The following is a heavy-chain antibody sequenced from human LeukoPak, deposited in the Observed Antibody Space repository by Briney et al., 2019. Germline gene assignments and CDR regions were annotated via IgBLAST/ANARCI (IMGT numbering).Heavy chain of an antibody. J-gene: IGHJ3*02. V-gene: IGHV4-34*01. CDR2: INHSGST. CDR3: ARTYSSSWEDAFDI. D-gene: IGHD6-13*01. Sequence: SETLSLTCAVYGGSFSGYYWSWIRQPPGKGLEWIGEINHSGSTNYNPSLKSRVTISVDTSKNQFSLKLSSVTAADTAVYYCARTYSSSWEDAFDIWGQGTMVTVSS. CDR1: GGSFSGYY.